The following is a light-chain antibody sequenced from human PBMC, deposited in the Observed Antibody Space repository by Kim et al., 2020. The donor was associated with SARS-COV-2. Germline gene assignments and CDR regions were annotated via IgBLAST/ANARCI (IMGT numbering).Light chain of an antibody. CDR2: DVS. J-gene: IGLJ2*01. V-gene: IGLV2-11*01. CDR3: CSYAGSRAI. Sequence: PGQSVTNSCTGTSRYVGVYNYVSWYQQYPGKAPKMIICDVSKRPSGVPDRFSGSKAGNTASLTISGLQAEDEADYYCCSYAGSRAIFGGGTKVTVL. CDR1: SRYVGVYNY.